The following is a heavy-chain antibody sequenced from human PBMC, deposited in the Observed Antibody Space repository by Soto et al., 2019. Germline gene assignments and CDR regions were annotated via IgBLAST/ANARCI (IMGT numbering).Heavy chain of an antibody. V-gene: IGHV3-30-3*01. Sequence: QVQLVESGGGVVQPGRSLRLSCAASGFTFSSYAMHWVRQAPGKGLEWVAVISYDGSNKYYADSVKGRFTISRDNSXXTLYLQMNSLRAEDTAVYYCAREGRSSGYRLHFDYWGQGTLVTVSS. CDR2: ISYDGSNK. CDR1: GFTFSSYA. D-gene: IGHD3-22*01. J-gene: IGHJ4*02. CDR3: AREGRSSGYRLHFDY.